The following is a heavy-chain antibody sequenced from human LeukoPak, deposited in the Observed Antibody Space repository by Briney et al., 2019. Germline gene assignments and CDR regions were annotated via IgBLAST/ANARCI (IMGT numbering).Heavy chain of an antibody. J-gene: IGHJ4*02. CDR2: ISWDGGNT. CDR3: AKDEAAYCGGDCYLAY. V-gene: IGHV3-43*01. Sequence: GGSLRLSCAASGFTSDDYTMHWVRQAPGKGLEWVSLISWDGGNTYYADSVKGRFSISRDNSKNSLFLQMDSLRTEDTALYYCAKDEAAYCGGDCYLAYWGQGTLVTVSS. D-gene: IGHD2-21*02. CDR1: GFTSDDYT.